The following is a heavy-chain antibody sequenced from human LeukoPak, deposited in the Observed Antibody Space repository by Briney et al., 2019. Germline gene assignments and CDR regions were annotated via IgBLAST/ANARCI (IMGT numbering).Heavy chain of an antibody. CDR2: IIPIFGTA. Sequence: SVKVSCKASGGTFSSYAISWVRQAPGQGLEWMGGIIPIFGTANYAQKFQGRVTITTDESTSTAYMELSSLRSEDTAVYYCASGYCSSTSCLNFDYWGQGTLVTVSS. J-gene: IGHJ4*02. V-gene: IGHV1-69*05. D-gene: IGHD2-2*01. CDR3: ASGYCSSTSCLNFDY. CDR1: GGTFSSYA.